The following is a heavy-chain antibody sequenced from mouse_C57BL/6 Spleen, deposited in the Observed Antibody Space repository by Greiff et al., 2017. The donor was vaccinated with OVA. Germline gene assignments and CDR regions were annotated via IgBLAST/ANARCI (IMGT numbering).Heavy chain of an antibody. J-gene: IGHJ2*01. V-gene: IGHV1-69*01. D-gene: IGHD3-1*01. CDR2: LDPSDSST. Sequence: QVQLQQPGAELVMPGASVKLSCKASGYTFTSYWLHWVQQRPGQGLEWIGELDPSDSSTYSNQKFKGKSTLTEGKSTSKAYMQLSSLTSEDAAVYYCERSGILEQWGKGTTLTVSA. CDR3: ERSGILEQ. CDR1: GYTFTSYW.